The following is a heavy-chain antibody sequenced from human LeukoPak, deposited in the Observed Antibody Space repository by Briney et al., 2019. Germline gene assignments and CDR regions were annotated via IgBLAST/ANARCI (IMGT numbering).Heavy chain of an antibody. Sequence: ASVKVSCKASGYAFTGYYMQWVREAPGQGLEWMERINPNSGGTNYAQKFQGRVTMTKDRSISTAYMELSRLRSHDTAVYYCAREIRSGYYYYMDVWGKGTTVTVSS. J-gene: IGHJ6*03. CDR3: AREIRSGYYYYMDV. CDR1: GYAFTGYY. CDR2: INPNSGGT. V-gene: IGHV1-2*06.